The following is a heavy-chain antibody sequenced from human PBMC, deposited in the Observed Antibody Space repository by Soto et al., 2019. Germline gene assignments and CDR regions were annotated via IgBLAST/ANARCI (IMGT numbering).Heavy chain of an antibody. CDR2: ITYGGSI. CDR3: AKMERTQLWLLVQN. Sequence: PSETLSLTCPVSGASITNDDFFWSWVRHHPDKGLEWLAYITYGGSIYYNPSLRSRLSVSIDKSKSQFSLNVRSVTAADTAVYFCAKMERTQLWLLVQNWGQGLPVTVSS. D-gene: IGHD5-18*01. J-gene: IGHJ4*02. V-gene: IGHV4-31*03. CDR1: GASITNDDFF.